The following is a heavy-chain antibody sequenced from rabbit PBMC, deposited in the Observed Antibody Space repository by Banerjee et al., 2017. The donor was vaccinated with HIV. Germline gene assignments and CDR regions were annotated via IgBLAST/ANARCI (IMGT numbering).Heavy chain of an antibody. CDR1: GFSFSSSYW. CDR2: INTSSGNT. CDR3: ARDAAGREDFNL. D-gene: IGHD4-1*01. J-gene: IGHJ4*01. Sequence: QSLEESGGDLVKPGASLTLTCTASGFSFSSSYWICWVRQAPGKGLEWIACINTSSGNTVYASWAKGRFTISKTSSTTVTLQMTSLTAADTATYFCARDAAGREDFNLWGPGTLVTVS. V-gene: IGHV1S40*01.